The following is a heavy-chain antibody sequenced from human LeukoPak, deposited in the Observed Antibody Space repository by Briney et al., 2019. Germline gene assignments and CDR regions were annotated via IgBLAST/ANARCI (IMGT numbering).Heavy chain of an antibody. CDR2: INSDGSTT. V-gene: IGHV3-74*01. Sequence: GGSLRLSCAAPGFTLNGYWMHWVRQAPGKGLVWVSRINSDGSTTSYADSVKGRFTISRDNSKNTLYLQMNSLRAEDTAVYYCARGRKQQLPRNHYYYYYYMDVWGKGTTVTVSS. CDR3: ARGRKQQLPRNHYYYYYYMDV. CDR1: GFTLNGYW. J-gene: IGHJ6*03. D-gene: IGHD6-13*01.